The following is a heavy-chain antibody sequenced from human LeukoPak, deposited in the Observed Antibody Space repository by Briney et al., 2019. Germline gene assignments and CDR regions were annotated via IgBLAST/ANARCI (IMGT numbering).Heavy chain of an antibody. CDR2: ITHSGST. Sequence: PSETLSLTCAVSSGSLSGNYWRWIRQPPGGGLGWLGEITHSGSTNYNQSLNSRVTISGDTSKKQFFFNLKSVTAAATGAYYCARGVDLWGGGAPVTVSS. J-gene: IGHJ2*01. V-gene: IGHV4-34*01. CDR3: ARGVDL. CDR1: SGSLSGNY.